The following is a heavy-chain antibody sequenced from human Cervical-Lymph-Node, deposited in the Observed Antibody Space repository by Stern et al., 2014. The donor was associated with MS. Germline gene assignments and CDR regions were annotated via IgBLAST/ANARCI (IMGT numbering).Heavy chain of an antibody. D-gene: IGHD6-13*01. CDR3: ARHQGGIAAN. CDR2: LSPLFGTT. J-gene: IGHJ4*02. Sequence: VQLVESGAEVKKPGSSMKVSCKASGGTFSTFDIIWVRQAPGKGLELLGGLSPLFGTTNYVQKFQGRVTMTADESTSTAYMELNSLRSEDTAVYYCARHQGGIAANWGQGTLVTVSS. CDR1: GGTFSTFD. V-gene: IGHV1-69*01.